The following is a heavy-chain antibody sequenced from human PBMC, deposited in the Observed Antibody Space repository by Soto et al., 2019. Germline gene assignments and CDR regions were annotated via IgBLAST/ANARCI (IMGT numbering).Heavy chain of an antibody. CDR1: GFTFSSYA. V-gene: IGHV3-30-3*01. Sequence: GGSLRLSCAASGFTFSSYAMHWVRQAPGKGLEWVAVISYDGSNKYYADSVKGRFTISRDNSKNTLYLQMNSLRAEDTAVYYCARGASSSYFDYWGQGTLVTVSS. CDR2: ISYDGSNK. D-gene: IGHD6-6*01. CDR3: ARGASSSYFDY. J-gene: IGHJ4*02.